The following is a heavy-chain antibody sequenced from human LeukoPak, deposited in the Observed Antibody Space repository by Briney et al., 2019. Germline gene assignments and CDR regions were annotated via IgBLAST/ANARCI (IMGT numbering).Heavy chain of an antibody. D-gene: IGHD3-10*01. CDR2: IHPNNGDT. V-gene: IGHV1-2*02. CDR1: GYTFSGTGWY. J-gene: IGHJ4*02. Sequence: GGSVKVSCKASGYTFSGTGWYLYWLRQAPGQGLECMGWIHPNNGDTAYAQKFEGRVAMTRDTSLSTAYMELRRLRPDDTAVYFCARDGPAQMVDLDYWGQGTLVTVSS. CDR3: ARDGPAQMVDLDY.